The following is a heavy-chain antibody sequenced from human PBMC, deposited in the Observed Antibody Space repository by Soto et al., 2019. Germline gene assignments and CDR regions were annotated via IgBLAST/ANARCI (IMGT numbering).Heavy chain of an antibody. Sequence: SETLSLTCTVSGGSISSYYWSWIRQPPGKGLEWIGYIYYSGSTNYNPSLKSRVTISVDTSKNQFSLKLSSVTAADTAVYYCARTLCSSTSCCFDYWGQGTLVTVSS. V-gene: IGHV4-59*01. J-gene: IGHJ4*02. CDR1: GGSISSYY. CDR3: ARTLCSSTSCCFDY. CDR2: IYYSGST. D-gene: IGHD2-2*01.